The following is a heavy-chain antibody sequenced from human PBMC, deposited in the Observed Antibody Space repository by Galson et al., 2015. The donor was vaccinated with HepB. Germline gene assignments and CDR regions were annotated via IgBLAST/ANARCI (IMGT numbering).Heavy chain of an antibody. Sequence: PALVKPTQTLTLTCTFSGFSLGTSGMCVSWIRQPPGKALEWLALIDWDDDKYYSTSLKTRLTISKDTSNNQVVLTMTNMDPVDTATYYCARAITTLGDWFDPWGQGTLVTVSS. CDR3: ARAITTLGDWFDP. V-gene: IGHV2-70*01. CDR2: IDWDDDK. J-gene: IGHJ5*02. D-gene: IGHD3-22*01. CDR1: GFSLGTSGMC.